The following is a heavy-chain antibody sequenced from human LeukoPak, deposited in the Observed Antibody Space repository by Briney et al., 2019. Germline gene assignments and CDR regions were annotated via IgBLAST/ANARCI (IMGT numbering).Heavy chain of an antibody. D-gene: IGHD5-12*01. Sequence: PSETLSLTCTVSGGSISSYYWSWIRQPPGKGLEWIGYIYYSGSTNYNPSLKSRVTISVDTSKNQFSLKLSSVTAADTAVYYCAREEGSGYDFDIWGQGTMVTVSS. CDR2: IYYSGST. V-gene: IGHV4-59*01. CDR3: AREEGSGYDFDI. J-gene: IGHJ3*02. CDR1: GGSISSYY.